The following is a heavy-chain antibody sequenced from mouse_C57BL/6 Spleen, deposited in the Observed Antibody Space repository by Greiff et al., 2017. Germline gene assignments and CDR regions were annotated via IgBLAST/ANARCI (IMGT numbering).Heavy chain of an antibody. CDR1: GYAFSSSW. V-gene: IGHV1-82*01. Sequence: QVHVKQSGPELVKPGASVKISCKASGYAFSSSWMNWVKQRPGKGLEWIGRIYPGDGDTNYNGKFKGKATLTADKSSSTAYMQLSSLTSEDSAVYFCAREEGLWKGFAYWGQGTLVTVSA. D-gene: IGHD1-1*02. CDR3: AREEGLWKGFAY. CDR2: IYPGDGDT. J-gene: IGHJ3*01.